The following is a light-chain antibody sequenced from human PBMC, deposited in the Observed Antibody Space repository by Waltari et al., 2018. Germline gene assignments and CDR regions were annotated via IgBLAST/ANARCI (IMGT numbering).Light chain of an antibody. J-gene: IGKJ1*01. V-gene: IGKV1-39*01. CDR3: QQTYSFPGT. CDR1: QNIFIY. CDR2: AAS. Sequence: DIQMTQSPSSLSASVGDRVTITCRASQNIFIYLNWYQQKPHKAPKLLNYAASSLQSGVPSRFSGSGSGTDFTLTIRSLQPEDFATYYCQQTYSFPGTFGQGTKVEI.